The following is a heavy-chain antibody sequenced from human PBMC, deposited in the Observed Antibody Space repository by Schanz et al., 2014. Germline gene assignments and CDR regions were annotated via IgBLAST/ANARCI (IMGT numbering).Heavy chain of an antibody. J-gene: IGHJ5*02. CDR1: GGTFSRLT. CDR2: VIPILGVT. D-gene: IGHD4-17*01. Sequence: QVQLVQSGADVKKPGSSVRVSCKASGGTFSRLTFSWVRQAPGQGLEWMGRVIPILGVTHYAQKFQGRVTITADKSTTTAYMELNSLNSDDTAVYCCATLDYADSVSWGQGTLXTVSS. CDR3: ATLDYADSVS. V-gene: IGHV1-69*02.